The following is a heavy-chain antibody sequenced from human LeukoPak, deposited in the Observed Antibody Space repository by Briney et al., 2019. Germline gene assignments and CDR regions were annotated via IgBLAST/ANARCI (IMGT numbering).Heavy chain of an antibody. V-gene: IGHV3-7*01. CDR1: GFTFSSYW. D-gene: IGHD3-22*01. CDR3: AREPTYYYDSSGYYYGDY. CDR2: IKQDGSEK. Sequence: PGGSLKLSCAASGFTFSSYWMSWVRQAPGKGLEWVANIKQDGSEKYYVDSVKGRFTISRDNAKNSLYLQMNSLRAEDTAVYYCAREPTYYYDSSGYYYGDYWGQGTLDTVSS. J-gene: IGHJ4*02.